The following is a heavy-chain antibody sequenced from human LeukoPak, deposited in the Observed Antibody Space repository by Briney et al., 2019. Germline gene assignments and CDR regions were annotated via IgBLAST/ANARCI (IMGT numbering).Heavy chain of an antibody. V-gene: IGHV3-7*01. CDR2: IKHDSSET. CDR3: ARGPTDFDASGI. J-gene: IGHJ3*02. CDR1: GFPISSYW. Sequence: PGGSVRLSCAASGFPISSYWMSWVRQVPGKGLESVAHIKHDSSETYYVDTVRGRFIISRDNAKNSLYLQMNSLRVEDTAVYHCARGPTDFDASGIWGHGTLVTVSS.